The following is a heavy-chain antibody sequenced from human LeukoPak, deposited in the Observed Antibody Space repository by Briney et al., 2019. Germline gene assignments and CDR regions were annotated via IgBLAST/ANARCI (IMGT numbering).Heavy chain of an antibody. J-gene: IGHJ6*02. V-gene: IGHV4-59*01. D-gene: IGHD6-19*01. Sequence: SETLSLTCTVSGGSISSYYWSWIRQPPGKGLEGIGYIYYSGSTNYNPSLKSRVTISVDTSKNQFSLKLSSVTAADTAVYYCARDRGIAVAGQPPYYYYGMDVWGQGTTVTVSS. CDR1: GGSISSYY. CDR3: ARDRGIAVAGQPPYYYYGMDV. CDR2: IYYSGST.